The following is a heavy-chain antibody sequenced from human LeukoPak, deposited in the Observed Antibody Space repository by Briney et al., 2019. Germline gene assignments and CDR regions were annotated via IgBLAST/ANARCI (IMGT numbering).Heavy chain of an antibody. J-gene: IGHJ4*02. D-gene: IGHD3-3*01. CDR3: ATGSEWPAYYFDY. Sequence: GASVKVSCTASGGTFSSYAISWVRQAPGQGLEWMGGIIPIFGTANYAQKFQGRATITADKSTSTAYMELSSLRSEDTAVYYCATGSEWPAYYFDYWGQGTLVTVSS. V-gene: IGHV1-69*06. CDR1: GGTFSSYA. CDR2: IIPIFGTA.